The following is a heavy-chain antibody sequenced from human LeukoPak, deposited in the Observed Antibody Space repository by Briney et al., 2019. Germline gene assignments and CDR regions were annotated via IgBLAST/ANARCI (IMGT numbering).Heavy chain of an antibody. Sequence: SETLSLTCTVSGGSISSSSYYWGWIRQPPGKGLEWIGTIYYSGSTYYNPSLKSRVTISVDTPKNQLSLKLSSVTAADTAVYYCARQTYYYGSGRFYNAGNWFDPWGQGTLVTASS. CDR1: GGSISSSSYY. CDR3: ARQTYYYGSGRFYNAGNWFDP. J-gene: IGHJ5*02. CDR2: IYYSGST. V-gene: IGHV4-39*01. D-gene: IGHD3-10*01.